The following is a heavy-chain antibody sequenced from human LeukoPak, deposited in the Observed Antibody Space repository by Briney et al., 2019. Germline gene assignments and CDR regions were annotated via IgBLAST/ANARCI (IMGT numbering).Heavy chain of an antibody. CDR1: GFTFTTSA. J-gene: IGHJ3*02. V-gene: IGHV1-58*01. D-gene: IGHD2-8*02. CDR3: AAVPNANAWYWDDAFDI. CDR2: IVVGSGNT. Sequence: SVKVSCKASGFTFTTSAVQWVRQARGQRLEWIGRIVVGSGNTDHAQKFQGRLTITRDISTSTAYMELSSLTSGDTAVYYCAAVPNANAWYWDDAFDIWGQGTMVTVSS.